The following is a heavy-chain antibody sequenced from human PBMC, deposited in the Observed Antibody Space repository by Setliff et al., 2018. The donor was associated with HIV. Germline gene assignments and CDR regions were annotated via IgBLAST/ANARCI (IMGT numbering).Heavy chain of an antibody. CDR2: INNYGAT. Sequence: PSETLSLTCAVYGGSFSGFSWNWIRQPPGKGLEWIGDINNYGATLYTSSLAGRVTISVDTSKNQFSLTLKSLTVADTALYFCSRGPTIRGSFTGVVYTAPLPSFDTWSQGSLVTVSS. J-gene: IGHJ4*02. CDR1: GGSFSGFS. CDR3: SRGPTIRGSFTGVVYTAPLPSFDT. D-gene: IGHD3-3*01. V-gene: IGHV4-34*01.